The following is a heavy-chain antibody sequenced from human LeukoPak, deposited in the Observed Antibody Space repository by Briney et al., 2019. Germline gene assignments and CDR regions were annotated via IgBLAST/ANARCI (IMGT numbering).Heavy chain of an antibody. D-gene: IGHD3-10*02. V-gene: IGHV3-48*01. J-gene: IGHJ4*02. CDR2: LSNTGNI. CDR3: ARRGDSPMIGDH. Sequence: GGSLRLSCAASGFTFSSYGMNWVRQAPGKGLEWLSYLSNTGNIHYAQSVKGRFTISRDSAKSSLYLQTDGLRAEDTAVYYCARRGDSPMIGDHWGQGILVTVAS. CDR1: GFTFSSYG.